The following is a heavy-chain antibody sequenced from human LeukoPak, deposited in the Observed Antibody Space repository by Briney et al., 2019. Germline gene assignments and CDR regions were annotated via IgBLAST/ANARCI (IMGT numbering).Heavy chain of an antibody. CDR1: GFTFSSYS. CDR2: ISGSSSTI. J-gene: IGHJ4*02. CDR3: AREAGYSYALGY. V-gene: IGHV3-48*01. Sequence: GGSPRLSCAASGFTFSSYSMNWVRQAPGKGLEWVSYISGSSSTIYYADSVKGRFTISRDSAKNSLHLQMNSLRAEDTAVYYCAREAGYSYALGYWGQGTLVTVSS. D-gene: IGHD5-18*01.